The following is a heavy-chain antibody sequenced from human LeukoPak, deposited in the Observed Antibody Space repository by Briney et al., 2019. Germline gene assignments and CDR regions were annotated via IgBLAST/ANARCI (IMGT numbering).Heavy chain of an antibody. D-gene: IGHD1-14*01. CDR3: AKDSNHLVSARFDY. Sequence: PGGSLRLSCAASGFTFDDYAMHWVRQAPGKGLEWVSGISWNSGSIGYADSVKGRFTISRDNAKNSLYLQMNSLRAEDTALYYCAKDSNHLVSARFDYWGQGTLVTVSS. CDR1: GFTFDDYA. CDR2: ISWNSGSI. J-gene: IGHJ4*02. V-gene: IGHV3-9*01.